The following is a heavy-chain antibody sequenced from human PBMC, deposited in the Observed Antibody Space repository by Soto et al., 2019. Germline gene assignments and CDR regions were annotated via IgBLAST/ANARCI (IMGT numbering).Heavy chain of an antibody. V-gene: IGHV4-39*01. CDR2: IYYSGST. D-gene: IGHD6-13*01. J-gene: IGHJ6*04. Sequence: SETLSLTCTVSGGSITSSSYYWGWIRQPPGKGLEWIGSIYYSGSTYYNPSLKSRVTISVDTSKNQFSLKLSSVTAADTAVYYCARQQQLVGPLDVWGEGTTVTVSS. CDR1: GGSITSSSYY. CDR3: ARQQQLVGPLDV.